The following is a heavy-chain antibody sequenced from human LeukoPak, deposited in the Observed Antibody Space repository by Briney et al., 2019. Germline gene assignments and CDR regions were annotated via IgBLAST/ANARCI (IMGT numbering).Heavy chain of an antibody. D-gene: IGHD4-17*01. Sequence: SETLSLTCTVSGGSISSGGYYWSWIRQHPGKGLEWIGYIYYSGSTYYNPSLKGRVTISVDTSKNQFSLKLSSVTAADTAVYFCTRSRSINYGDYGWFFYWGQGTLVTVS. V-gene: IGHV4-31*03. CDR3: TRSRSINYGDYGWFFY. CDR2: IYYSGST. J-gene: IGHJ4*02. CDR1: GGSISSGGYY.